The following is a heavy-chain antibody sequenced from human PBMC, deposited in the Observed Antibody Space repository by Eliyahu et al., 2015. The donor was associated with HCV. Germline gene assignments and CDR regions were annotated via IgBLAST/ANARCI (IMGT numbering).Heavy chain of an antibody. CDR2: MWSDGRND. J-gene: IGHJ6*02. CDR1: GFTFAAYG. Sequence: QVQLVESGGGVVQPGRSLXLSCAASGFTFAAYGIHWVRQAPGKGLEWVAVMWSDGRNDDYGDSVKGRFTVSRDNSKNTVYLQMSSLRPEDTAVYFCARSNLYMDVWGQGTTVTVSS. CDR3: ARSNLYMDV. V-gene: IGHV3-33*01.